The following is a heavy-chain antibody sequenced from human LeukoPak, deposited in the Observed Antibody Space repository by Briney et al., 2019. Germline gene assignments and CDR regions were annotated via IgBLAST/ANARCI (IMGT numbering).Heavy chain of an antibody. Sequence: GGSLRLSCAASGFTFSSYAMSWVRQAPGKGLEWVSAISGSGGSTYYADSVKGRLTISRDNSKNTLYLQMNSLRAEDTAVYYCAKGDMVRGVITSLFDYWGQGTLVTVSS. V-gene: IGHV3-23*01. CDR3: AKGDMVRGVITSLFDY. CDR2: ISGSGGST. CDR1: GFTFSSYA. D-gene: IGHD3-10*01. J-gene: IGHJ4*02.